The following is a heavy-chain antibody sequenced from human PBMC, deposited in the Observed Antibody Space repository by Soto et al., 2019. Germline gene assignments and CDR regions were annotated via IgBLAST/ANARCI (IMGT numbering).Heavy chain of an antibody. V-gene: IGHV4-59*08. CDR3: ARHDGSDYGDSYYFDY. J-gene: IGHJ4*02. CDR2: IYYSGST. D-gene: IGHD4-17*01. CDR1: GGSISSYY. Sequence: PSETLSLTCTVSGGSISSYYWSWIRQPPGKGLEWIGYIYYSGSTNYNPSLKSRVTISVDTSKNQFSLKLSSVTAADTAVYYCARHDGSDYGDSYYFDYWGQGTLVTVSS.